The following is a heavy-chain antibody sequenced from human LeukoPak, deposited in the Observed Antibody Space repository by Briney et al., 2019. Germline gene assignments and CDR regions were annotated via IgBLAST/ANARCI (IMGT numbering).Heavy chain of an antibody. CDR2: FSYDGSIR. Sequence: PGGSLRLYCAVSGFTLTTYAMHWVRQAPGKGLEWVAMFSYDGSIRYNADSVQGRFTISRDTPQNTLDLQMDSLRPDDTAVYYCARGYRPYDDAFDIWGHGTLVTVSS. J-gene: IGHJ3*02. CDR3: ARGYRPYDDAFDI. V-gene: IGHV3-30*01. CDR1: GFTLTTYA. D-gene: IGHD3-16*02.